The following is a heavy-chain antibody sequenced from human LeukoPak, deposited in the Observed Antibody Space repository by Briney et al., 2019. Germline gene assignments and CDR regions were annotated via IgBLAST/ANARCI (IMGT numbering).Heavy chain of an antibody. J-gene: IGHJ4*02. Sequence: PSETLSLTYTVSGGSISSSSYYWGWIRQPPGKGLEWIGSIYYSGSTNYNPSLKSRVTISVDTSKNQFSLKLSSVTAADTAVYYCARGGWELGEDYFDYWGQGTLVTVSS. CDR3: ARGGWELGEDYFDY. V-gene: IGHV4-39*07. D-gene: IGHD1-26*01. CDR2: IYYSGST. CDR1: GGSISSSSYY.